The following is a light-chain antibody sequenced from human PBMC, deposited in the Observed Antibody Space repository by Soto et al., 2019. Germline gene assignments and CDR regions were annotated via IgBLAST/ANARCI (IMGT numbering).Light chain of an antibody. CDR1: QSVTSNY. J-gene: IGKJ1*01. V-gene: IGKV3-20*01. CDR3: QQYGSSPWT. Sequence: EVVLTQSPGTLSLSPGERATLACRASQSVTSNYLGWYQQKRGQAPRLLVYGASSRATGIPDGFSGSGSGTDFTLIISGLGPEDFAVYYCQQYGSSPWTFGQGTKVEIK. CDR2: GAS.